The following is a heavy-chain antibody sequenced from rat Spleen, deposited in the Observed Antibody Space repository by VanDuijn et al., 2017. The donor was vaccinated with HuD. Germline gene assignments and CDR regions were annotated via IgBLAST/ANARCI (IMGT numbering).Heavy chain of an antibody. V-gene: IGHV2S63*01. D-gene: IGHD4-2*01. CDR3: ARESPGEGSFAY. CDR1: GFSLTDYS. J-gene: IGHJ3*01. Sequence: VQLKESGPGLVQPSQTLSLSCTVSGFSLTDYSIHWVRQPPGKGLEWMGVMWSGGSTAYNSVLKSRLSISRDTSKSQVFLKMNSLQTEDTATYYCARESPGEGSFAYWGQGTLVTVSS. CDR2: MWSGGST.